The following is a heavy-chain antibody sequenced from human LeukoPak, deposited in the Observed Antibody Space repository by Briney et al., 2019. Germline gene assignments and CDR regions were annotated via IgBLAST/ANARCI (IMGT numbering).Heavy chain of an antibody. J-gene: IGHJ4*02. CDR3: ARLSYGDYDY. CDR2: IYYSGST. CDR1: GGSISSYY. V-gene: IGHV4-59*04. D-gene: IGHD4-17*01. Sequence: SETLSLTCTVSGGSISSYYWSWIRQPPGKGLEWIGYIYYSGSTYYNPSLKSRVTISVDTSKNQFSLKLSSVTAADTAVYYCARLSYGDYDYWGQGTLVTVSS.